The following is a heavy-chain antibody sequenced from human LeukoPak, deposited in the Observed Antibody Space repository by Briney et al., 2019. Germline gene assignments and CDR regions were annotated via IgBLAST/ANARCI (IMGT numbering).Heavy chain of an antibody. D-gene: IGHD3-3*01. V-gene: IGHV3-23*01. CDR3: VTGNWDFWSATYSHYYYMDV. Sequence: GGSLRLSCAASGFSFGNHAMIWVRQAAGKGLEWVSVVSGSGDTTHYADSVRGRFTAFRDNSKNTLYLQVSRLRPEDTAVYYCVTGNWDFWSATYSHYYYMDVWGKGTTVTVSS. J-gene: IGHJ6*03. CDR1: GFSFGNHA. CDR2: VSGSGDTT.